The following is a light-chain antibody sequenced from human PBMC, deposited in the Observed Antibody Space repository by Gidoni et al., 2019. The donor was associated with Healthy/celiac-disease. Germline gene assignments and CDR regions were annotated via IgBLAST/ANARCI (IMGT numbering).Light chain of an antibody. V-gene: IGKV1-39*01. CDR2: AAS. CDR1: QSISSY. J-gene: IGKJ4*01. CDR3: QQSYSTPLT. Sequence: DIQMTQSPSSLSASVGDRVTITCRASQSISSYLNWYQQKPGKAPKLLIYAASSLQSGVPSRFSSRGSGKDFTLTISSLQPEDFATYYCQQSYSTPLTFGGXTKVEIK.